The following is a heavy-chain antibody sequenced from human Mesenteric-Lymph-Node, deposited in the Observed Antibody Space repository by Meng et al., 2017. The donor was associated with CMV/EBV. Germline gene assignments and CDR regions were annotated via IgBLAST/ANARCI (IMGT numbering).Heavy chain of an antibody. V-gene: IGHV4-4*02. J-gene: IGHJ4*02. CDR2: IYHSGRP. D-gene: IGHD5-12*01. CDR3: ARGGYSSYDY. CDR1: GCSISSRNW. Sequence: LTCAVSGCSISSRNWWSSVGQPPGKGLEGIGEIYHSGRPNYNPSLMSRVPISVDKSKNQFFLKLSSVTAADTAVFYCARGGYSSYDYWGQGTLVTVSS.